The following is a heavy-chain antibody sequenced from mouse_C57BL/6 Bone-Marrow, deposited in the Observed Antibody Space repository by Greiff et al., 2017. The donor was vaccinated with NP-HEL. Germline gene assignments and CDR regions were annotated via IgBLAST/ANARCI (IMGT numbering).Heavy chain of an antibody. CDR2: IYPGSGST. J-gene: IGHJ4*01. CDR3: ARWEDYYGSSYEDAMDY. CDR1: GYTFTSYW. V-gene: IGHV1-55*01. Sequence: VQLQQSGAELVQPGASVKMSCKASGYTFTSYWITWVKQRPGQGLEWIGDIYPGSGSTNYNEKFKSKVTLTVDTSSSTAYMQLSSLTSEDSAVYYCARWEDYYGSSYEDAMDYWGQGTSVTVSA. D-gene: IGHD1-1*01.